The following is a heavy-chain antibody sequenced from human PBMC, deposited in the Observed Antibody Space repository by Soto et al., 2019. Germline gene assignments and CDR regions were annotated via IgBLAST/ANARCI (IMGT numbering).Heavy chain of an antibody. CDR2: IYSGGTT. CDR1: GFTVSSNY. J-gene: IGHJ4*02. CDR3: ATKRGYSGYDLY. V-gene: IGHV3-53*01. D-gene: IGHD5-12*01. Sequence: EVQLVESGGGLIQPGGSLRLSCAASGFTVSSNYMTWVRQAPGKGLECVSVIYSGGTTQYADSVKGRITISRDNSKNALFLQMNSLRAEDTAVYYCATKRGYSGYDLYWGQGTVVTVSS.